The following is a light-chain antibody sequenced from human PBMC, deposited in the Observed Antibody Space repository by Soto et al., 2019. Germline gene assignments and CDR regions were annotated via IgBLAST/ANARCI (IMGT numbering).Light chain of an antibody. CDR1: QSISSY. CDR3: QQSYSTPLG. V-gene: IGKV1-39*01. Sequence: DIQMTQSPSSLSASVGDRVTITCRASQSISSYLNWYQQKPGKAPKLLIYAASSLQSGVPSRFSGSGSGTDFTRTISSLQPEDFATYSCQQSYSTPLGFGPGTKVDIK. CDR2: AAS. J-gene: IGKJ3*01.